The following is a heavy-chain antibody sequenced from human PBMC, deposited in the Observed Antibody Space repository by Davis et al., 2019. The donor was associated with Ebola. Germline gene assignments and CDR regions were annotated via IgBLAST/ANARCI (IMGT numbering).Heavy chain of an antibody. CDR2: INPGGGST. V-gene: IGHV1-46*01. CDR1: GYTFTDDY. D-gene: IGHD1-1*01. J-gene: IGHJ4*02. CDR3: ARAQFPTTSDH. Sequence: ASVKVSCKASGYTFTDDYMHWVRQAPGQGLEWMGMINPGGGSTRYTQKLQGRVTMTSDTATTTAYMEVGSLRSDDTAVYYCARAQFPTTSDHWGQGTLVTVSS.